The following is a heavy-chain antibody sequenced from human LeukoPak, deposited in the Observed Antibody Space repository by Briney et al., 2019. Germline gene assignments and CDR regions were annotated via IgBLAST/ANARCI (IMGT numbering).Heavy chain of an antibody. CDR3: VRVPYCSTTNCYPMDV. J-gene: IGHJ6*03. CDR1: GCTFRSYS. D-gene: IGHD2-2*01. CDR2: ISSSSTTI. Sequence: GGSLILSCAASGCTFRSYSMNWVRQAPGKGLEWVSYISSSSTTISYADSARGRSTISRDDAKNSLYLQMNSLRAEDTAVYYCVRVPYCSTTNCYPMDVWRKGTTVTDSS. V-gene: IGHV3-48*04.